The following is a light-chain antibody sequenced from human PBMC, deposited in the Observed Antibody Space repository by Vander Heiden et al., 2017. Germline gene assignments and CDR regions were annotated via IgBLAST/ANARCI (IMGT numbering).Light chain of an antibody. V-gene: IGLV3-1*01. CDR1: KLGNNY. CDR3: QAWDSSTAV. CDR2: QDS. Sequence: SYELTQPPSVSVSPGQTASITCSGDKLGNNYVCWYQQKPGQSPVVVIYQDSKRPSGIPERFSGSNSGNTATLTISGSQAVDEADYYCQAWDSSTAVFGGGTRLTVL. J-gene: IGLJ2*01.